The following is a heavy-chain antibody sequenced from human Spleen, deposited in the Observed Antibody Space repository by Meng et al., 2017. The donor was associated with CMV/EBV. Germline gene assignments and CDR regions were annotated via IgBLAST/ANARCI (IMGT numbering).Heavy chain of an antibody. CDR3: ARDRGFGEYWTAAFGK. CDR2: IWFDGSNQ. Sequence: GESLKISCAASGFTFSNYWMTWVRQAPGKGLEWVAVIWFDGSNQNYGDSAKGRFTISRDNSKNTLYLQMNSLRAEDTAAYYCARDRGFGEYWTAAFGKWGQGTLVTVSS. J-gene: IGHJ4*02. V-gene: IGHV3-33*08. D-gene: IGHD3-10*01. CDR1: GFTFSNYW.